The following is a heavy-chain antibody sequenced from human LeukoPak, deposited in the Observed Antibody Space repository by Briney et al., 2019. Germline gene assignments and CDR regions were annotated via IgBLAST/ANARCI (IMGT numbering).Heavy chain of an antibody. D-gene: IGHD3-16*01. CDR1: GFTCSDYW. J-gene: IGHJ4*02. CDR2: IIKDGSDK. V-gene: IGHV3-7*01. Sequence: GGSLRLSCEGSGFTCSDYWMGWVRQAPGKGLEWVANIIKDGSDKYYVDSVKGRFSISRDNAKNSVYLQMSGLRVGDTAVYYCTRELWPADYWGQGILVTVSS. CDR3: TRELWPADY.